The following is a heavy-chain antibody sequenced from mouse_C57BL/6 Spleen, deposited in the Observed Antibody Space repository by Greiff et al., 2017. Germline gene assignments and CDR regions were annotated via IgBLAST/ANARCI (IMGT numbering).Heavy chain of an antibody. CDR1: GYAFSSYW. CDR2: IYPGDGDT. Sequence: VKLQESGAELVKPGASVKISCKASGYAFSSYWMNWVKQRPGKGLEWIGQIYPGDGDTKYNGKFKAKATLTADKSSSTADMQLSSLTSEDSAVYFCARESLFDYWGQGTTLTVSS. J-gene: IGHJ2*01. CDR3: ARESLFDY. V-gene: IGHV1-80*01.